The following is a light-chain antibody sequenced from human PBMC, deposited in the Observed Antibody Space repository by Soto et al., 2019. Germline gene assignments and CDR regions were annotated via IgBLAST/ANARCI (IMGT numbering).Light chain of an antibody. CDR3: QQYDNSPYT. CDR2: DAS. CDR1: QSISSSY. J-gene: IGKJ2*01. Sequence: EIVLTQSPGTLSLSPGERATLSCRASQSISSSYLAWYQQKPVQAPRLLIYDASTRATGIPDRFSGSGSGTDFTLTISRLEPEDFAVYYCQQYDNSPYTCGQGTKLEIK. V-gene: IGKV3-20*01.